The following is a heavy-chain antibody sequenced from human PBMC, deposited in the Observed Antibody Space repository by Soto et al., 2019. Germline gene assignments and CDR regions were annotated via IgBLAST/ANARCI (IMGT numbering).Heavy chain of an antibody. D-gene: IGHD2-21*02. J-gene: IGHJ4*02. CDR2: IFHTGSA. Sequence: SETLSLTCSVSGVSITNSDYYWSWIRQPPGKGLEWIGYIFHTGSASYKSSLKGRVTFSVDTSKNQFSLSLKSVTAADTAVYYCARVRVRMTAIVFYFDSWGQGSLVTVSS. CDR1: GVSITNSDYY. V-gene: IGHV4-61*08. CDR3: ARVRVRMTAIVFYFDS.